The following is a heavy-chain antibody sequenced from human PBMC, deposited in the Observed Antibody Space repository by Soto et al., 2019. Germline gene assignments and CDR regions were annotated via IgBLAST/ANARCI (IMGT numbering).Heavy chain of an antibody. CDR2: ISSSSSYI. D-gene: IGHD3-9*01. V-gene: IGHV3-21*01. CDR3: ARMDYYDILTGSRPLDY. CDR1: GFTLSSYS. J-gene: IGHJ4*02. Sequence: PGXSLRLSCAASGFTLSSYSLNWFRQAPVNGLEWVSSISSSSSYIYYADSVKGRFTISRDNAKNSLYLQMNSLRAEDTAVYYCARMDYYDILTGSRPLDYWGQGTLVTV.